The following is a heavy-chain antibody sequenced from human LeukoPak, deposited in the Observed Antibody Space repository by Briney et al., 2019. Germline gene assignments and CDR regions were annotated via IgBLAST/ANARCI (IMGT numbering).Heavy chain of an antibody. J-gene: IGHJ4*02. Sequence: ASVKVSRKASGYTFTSYDINWVRQATGQGLEWMGWMNPNSGNTGYAQKFQGRVTITRNTSISTAYMELSSLRSEDTAVYYCARLMPSGWYPTAGRFDYWGQGTLVTVSS. CDR2: MNPNSGNT. D-gene: IGHD6-19*01. CDR1: GYTFTSYD. CDR3: ARLMPSGWYPTAGRFDY. V-gene: IGHV1-8*03.